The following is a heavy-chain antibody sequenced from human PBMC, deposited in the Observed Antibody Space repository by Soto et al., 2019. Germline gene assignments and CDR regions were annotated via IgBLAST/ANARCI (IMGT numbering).Heavy chain of an antibody. D-gene: IGHD2-15*01. Sequence: SDTLSLTCTVSGGSISIGGYYWSWIRQHPGKGLEWIGYIYYSGSTYYNPSLKSRVTISVDTSKNQFSLKLSSVTAADTAVYYCARGFVVVVAATAWFEPWGQGTLVTVSS. CDR2: IYYSGST. V-gene: IGHV4-31*03. CDR1: GGSISIGGYY. J-gene: IGHJ5*02. CDR3: ARGFVVVVAATAWFEP.